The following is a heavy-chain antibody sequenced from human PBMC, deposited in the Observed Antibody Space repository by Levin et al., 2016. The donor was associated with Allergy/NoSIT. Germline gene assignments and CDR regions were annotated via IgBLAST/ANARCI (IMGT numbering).Heavy chain of an antibody. CDR3: ARGTGLEWLQFDY. J-gene: IGHJ4*02. D-gene: IGHD3-3*01. CDR2: ISSNGGST. CDR1: GFTFSSYA. Sequence: GGSLRLSCAASGFTFSSYAMHWVRQAPGKGLEYVSAISSNGGSTYYADSVKGRFTISRDNAKNSLYLQMNSLRAEDTAVYYCARGTGLEWLQFDYWGQGILVTVSS. V-gene: IGHV3-64*02.